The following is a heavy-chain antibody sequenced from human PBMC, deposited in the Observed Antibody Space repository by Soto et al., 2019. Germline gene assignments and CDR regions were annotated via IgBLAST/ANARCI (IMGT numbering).Heavy chain of an antibody. J-gene: IGHJ6*04. CDR3: ARDRGGLYCSSTSCPMDV. D-gene: IGHD2-2*01. CDR1: GGSISSGGHY. Sequence: SETLSLTCTVSGGSISSGGHYWSWIRQHPGKGLEWIGYIYYSGSTYYNPSLKSRVTISVDTSKNRFSLKLSSVTAADTAVYYCARDRGGLYCSSTSCPMDVWGKGTTVTVSS. CDR2: IYYSGST. V-gene: IGHV4-31*03.